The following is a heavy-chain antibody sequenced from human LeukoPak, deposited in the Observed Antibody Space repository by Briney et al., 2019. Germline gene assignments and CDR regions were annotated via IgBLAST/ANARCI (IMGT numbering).Heavy chain of an antibody. CDR2: INHIGTS. CDR3: ERLVVTAPQYHYYMDV. CDR1: GGSFNGYY. Sequence: SDTLSLTCNVSGGSFNGYYWTWIRQPPGQGLEWMAEINHIGTSNRNPSLKSRVTVSTDTSKKQFFLKLTSVTAADTALYYCERLVVTAPQYHYYMDVWGEGTTVTVSS. V-gene: IGHV4-34*01. D-gene: IGHD2-21*02. J-gene: IGHJ6*03.